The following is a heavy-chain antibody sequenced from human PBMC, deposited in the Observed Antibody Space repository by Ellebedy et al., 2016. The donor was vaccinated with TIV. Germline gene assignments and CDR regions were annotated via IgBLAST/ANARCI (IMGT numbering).Heavy chain of an antibody. CDR2: ISYDESNK. V-gene: IGHV3-30*18. D-gene: IGHD6-19*01. J-gene: IGHJ6*02. Sequence: GGSLRLSCAASGFMFSRYGMYWVRQGPGKGLEWVALISYDESNKYYGDSVKGRFTISRDNSKNTLYLQMNSLRGEDTAVYYCAKEVQWLENHWGYYGMDVWGQGTTVTVSS. CDR1: GFMFSRYG. CDR3: AKEVQWLENHWGYYGMDV.